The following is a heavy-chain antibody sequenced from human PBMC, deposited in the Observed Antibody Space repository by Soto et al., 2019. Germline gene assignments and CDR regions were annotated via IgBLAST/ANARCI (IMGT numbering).Heavy chain of an antibody. D-gene: IGHD3-16*01. CDR1: GFKFSSYA. J-gene: IGHJ5*01. V-gene: IGHV3-23*01. Sequence: GGSLRLSCAASGFKFSSYAMSWVRQAPGKGLEWVSLISATGGGTYYADSVKGRFTISRDNSDNTLYLQVHSLRAEDTAVYSCAKDRRAGGNSAFYFDFWGQGAQVTV. CDR2: ISATGGGT. CDR3: AKDRRAGGNSAFYFDF.